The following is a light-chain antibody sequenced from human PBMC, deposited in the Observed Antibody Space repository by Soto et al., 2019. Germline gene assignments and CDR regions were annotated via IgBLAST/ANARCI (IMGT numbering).Light chain of an antibody. Sequence: THRTQKQWTRSASVGDVVTVAGLSCQGIRTDLRWDQQKPGNAPKRLFYAASSLQSWVPSRFSVSGSGTDFTLTISSLQPEDFATYYCLQDYNSPRKFGQGTRVEIK. V-gene: IGKV1-6*01. CDR2: AAS. CDR1: QGIRTD. CDR3: LQDYNSPRK. J-gene: IGKJ1*01.